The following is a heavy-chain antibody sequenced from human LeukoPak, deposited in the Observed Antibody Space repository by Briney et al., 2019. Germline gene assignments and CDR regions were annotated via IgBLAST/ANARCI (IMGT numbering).Heavy chain of an antibody. V-gene: IGHV3-30-3*02. D-gene: IGHD3-10*01. Sequence: GGSLRLSCAASGFTFSSYAMHWVRQAPGKGLEWVAVISYDGSNKYYADSVKGRFTISRDNSKNTLYLQMNSLRAEDTAVYYCAKMLGRFGELLYTRPFDYWGQGTLVTVSS. J-gene: IGHJ4*02. CDR2: ISYDGSNK. CDR3: AKMLGRFGELLYTRPFDY. CDR1: GFTFSSYA.